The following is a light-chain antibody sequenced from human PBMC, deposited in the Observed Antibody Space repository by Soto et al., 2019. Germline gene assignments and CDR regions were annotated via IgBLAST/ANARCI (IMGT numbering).Light chain of an antibody. J-gene: IGKJ4*01. V-gene: IGKV3D-20*02. CDR2: ATS. CDR1: QSVGSSY. CDR3: QQRGNWPPLT. Sequence: EIVLTQSPGTLSLSPGAGSTLSCRASQSVGSSYLAWLQQKPAQAPRLLIYATSSRATGIPDRFTGSGSGTPFTLPIRSLEPEDFAVYYCQQRGNWPPLTFGGGTTGDI.